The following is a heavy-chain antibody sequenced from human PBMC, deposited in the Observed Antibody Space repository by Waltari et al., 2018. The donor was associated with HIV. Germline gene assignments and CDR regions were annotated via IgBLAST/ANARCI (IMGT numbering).Heavy chain of an antibody. Sequence: EVQLVESGGGLVKPGGSLRLSCTASISTFKKFRMLWIRQSPDKGLAWVCYISSNSAYIYQPAAFRGWFTISRDNAKKSLFLQMDNLRVEDTAVYFCATDRQDFWSGYNEKTGYFDSWGQGTLFTVS. V-gene: IGHV3-21*02. D-gene: IGHD3-3*01. CDR3: ATDRQDFWSGYNEKTGYFDS. CDR1: ISTFKKFR. CDR2: ISSNSAYI. J-gene: IGHJ4*02.